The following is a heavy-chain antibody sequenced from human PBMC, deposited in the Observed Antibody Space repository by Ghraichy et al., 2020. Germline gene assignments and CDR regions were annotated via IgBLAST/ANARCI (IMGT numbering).Heavy chain of an antibody. V-gene: IGHV1-2*02. Sequence: ASVKVSCKASGYTFTGYYMHWVRQAPGQGLEWMGWINPNSGGTNYAQKFQGRVTMTRDTSISTAYMELSRLRSDDTAVYYCARDLDIVVVVAADPLGYWGQGTLVTVSS. D-gene: IGHD2-15*01. CDR3: ARDLDIVVVVAADPLGY. CDR1: GYTFTGYY. CDR2: INPNSGGT. J-gene: IGHJ4*02.